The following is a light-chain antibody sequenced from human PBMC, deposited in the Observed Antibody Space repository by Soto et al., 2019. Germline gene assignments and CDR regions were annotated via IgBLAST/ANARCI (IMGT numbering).Light chain of an antibody. J-gene: IGKJ1*01. V-gene: IGKV3-15*01. CDR3: QQYYSYPWT. CDR1: QTIYSN. CDR2: HAS. Sequence: IVMTQYPATLSVSPGERVTLSCRASQTIYSNVAWYQQRPGQSPRLLIYHASSRATGIPARFSGSGSGTDFTLTISCLQSEDFATYYCQQYYSYPWTFGQGTKVDIK.